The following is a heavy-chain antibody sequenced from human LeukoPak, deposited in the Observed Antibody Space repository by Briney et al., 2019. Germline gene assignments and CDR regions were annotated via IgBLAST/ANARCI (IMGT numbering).Heavy chain of an antibody. Sequence: SETLSLTCTVSGGSISSSSYYWGWIRQPPGKGLEWTGSIYYSGSTYYNPSLKSRVTISVDTSKNQFSLKLSSVTAADTAVYYCARREMALRATDYWGQGTLVTVSS. D-gene: IGHD5-24*01. CDR1: GGSISSSSYY. V-gene: IGHV4-39*01. CDR2: IYYSGST. CDR3: ARREMALRATDY. J-gene: IGHJ4*02.